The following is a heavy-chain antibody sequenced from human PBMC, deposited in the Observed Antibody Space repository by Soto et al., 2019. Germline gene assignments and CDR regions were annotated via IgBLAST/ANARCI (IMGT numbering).Heavy chain of an antibody. V-gene: IGHV4-30-4*01. D-gene: IGHD3-22*01. CDR2: IYYSGST. Sequence: PSETLSLTCTVSGGSISSGDYYWSWIRQPPGKGLEWIGYIYYSGSTYYNPSLKSRVTVSVDTSKNQFSLKLSSVTAADTAVYYCARGPTYYYDSSGFPIDYWGQGTLVTVSS. CDR3: ARGPTYYYDSSGFPIDY. J-gene: IGHJ4*02. CDR1: GGSISSGDYY.